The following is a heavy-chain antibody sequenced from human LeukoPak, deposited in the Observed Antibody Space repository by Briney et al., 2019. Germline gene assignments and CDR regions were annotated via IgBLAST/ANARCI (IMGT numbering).Heavy chain of an antibody. CDR1: GFTFSSYS. CDR3: AREWLRLDHDAFDI. Sequence: GGSLRLSCAASGFTFSSYSMNWVRQAPGKGLEWVSSISSSRSYIYYADSVKGRFTISRDNAKNSLYLQMNSLRAEDTAVYYCAREWLRLDHDAFDIWGQGTMVTVSS. D-gene: IGHD5-12*01. J-gene: IGHJ3*02. V-gene: IGHV3-21*01. CDR2: ISSSRSYI.